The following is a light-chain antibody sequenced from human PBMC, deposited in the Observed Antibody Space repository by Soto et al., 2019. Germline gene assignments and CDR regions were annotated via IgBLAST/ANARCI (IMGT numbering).Light chain of an antibody. J-gene: IGLJ1*01. CDR2: EVS. CDR1: SSDVGGYNY. CDR3: SSYTSSSTPYV. Sequence: ALTQPASVSGSPGQSITISCAGTSSDVGGYNYVSWYQQHPGKAPKFMIYEVSNRPSGVSNRFSGSKSGSTASLTISGLQAEDEADYYCSSYTSSSTPYVFGTGTKV. V-gene: IGLV2-14*01.